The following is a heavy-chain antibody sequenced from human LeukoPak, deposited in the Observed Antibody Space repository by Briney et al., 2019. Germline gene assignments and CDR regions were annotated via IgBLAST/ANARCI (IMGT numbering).Heavy chain of an antibody. V-gene: IGHV4-59*01. D-gene: IGHD4-23*01. J-gene: IGHJ4*02. CDR2: IYYSGST. Sequence: SETLSLTCTVSGGSISSYYWSWIRQPPGKGLEWIGYIYYSGSTNYNPSLKSRVTISVDTSKNQFSLKLSSVTAADTAVYYCARVVTPGELDYWXQGTLVTVSS. CDR1: GGSISSYY. CDR3: ARVVTPGELDY.